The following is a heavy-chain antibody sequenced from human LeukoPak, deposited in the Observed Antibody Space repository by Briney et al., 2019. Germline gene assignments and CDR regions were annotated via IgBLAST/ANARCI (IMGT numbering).Heavy chain of an antibody. CDR2: IRYDGSNK. Sequence: GGSLRLSCAASGFTFSSYGMHWVRQAPGKGLEWVAFIRYDGSNKYYADSVKGRFTISRDNSKNTLYLQMNSLRAEDTAVYYCAKDLYLPYAVGIGWGQGTLVTVSS. CDR1: GFTFSSYG. CDR3: AKDLYLPYAVGIG. J-gene: IGHJ4*02. V-gene: IGHV3-30*02. D-gene: IGHD6-19*01.